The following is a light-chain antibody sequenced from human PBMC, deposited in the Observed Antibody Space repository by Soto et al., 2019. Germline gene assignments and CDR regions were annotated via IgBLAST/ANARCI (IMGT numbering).Light chain of an antibody. CDR1: QSVSNN. J-gene: IGKJ5*01. Sequence: EIVMTPSPATLSVSPEERATLSCRASQSVSNNLAWYQQKPGQAPRLLIYLASTRATGIPARFSGSGSGTDFTLTISSLEPEDSAVYYCQQRNVWPPVTFGQGTRLEI. CDR2: LAS. V-gene: IGKV3D-15*01. CDR3: QQRNVWPPVT.